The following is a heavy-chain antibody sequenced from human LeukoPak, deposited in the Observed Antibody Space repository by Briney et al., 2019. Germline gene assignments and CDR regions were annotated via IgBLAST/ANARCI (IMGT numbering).Heavy chain of an antibody. CDR1: GFTFSNYG. Sequence: GVSLRLSCAASGFTFSNYGMNRVRQAPGKGLEWISHISSSSSTIYYADSVKGRFTISRDNAKNSLYLQMNSLRDEDTAVYYCATEKYSSSWYPDSFDIWGQGTMVTVSS. CDR2: ISSSSSTI. CDR3: ATEKYSSSWYPDSFDI. V-gene: IGHV3-48*02. J-gene: IGHJ3*02. D-gene: IGHD6-13*01.